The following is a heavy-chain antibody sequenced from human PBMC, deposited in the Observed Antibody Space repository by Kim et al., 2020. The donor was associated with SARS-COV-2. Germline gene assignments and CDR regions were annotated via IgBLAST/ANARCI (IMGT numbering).Heavy chain of an antibody. D-gene: IGHD3-10*01. CDR2: IYYSGST. Sequence: SETLSLTCTVSGGSISSGGYYWSWIRQHPGKGLEWIGYIYYSGSTYYNPSLKSRVTISVDTSKNQFSLKLSSVTAADTAVYYCARSRSTPDPDSGSGSYYWFDPWGQGTLVTVSS. CDR3: ARSRSTPDPDSGSGSYYWFDP. J-gene: IGHJ5*02. V-gene: IGHV4-31*03. CDR1: GGSISSGGYY.